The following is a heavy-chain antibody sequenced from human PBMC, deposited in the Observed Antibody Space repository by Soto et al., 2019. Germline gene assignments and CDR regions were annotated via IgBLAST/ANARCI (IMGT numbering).Heavy chain of an antibody. CDR1: GGSISSGDYY. CDR2: IYYSGST. CDR3: ARLIMTMIAEGRNYFDY. D-gene: IGHD3-22*01. V-gene: IGHV4-30-4*01. Sequence: SETLSLTCTVSGGSISSGDYYWSWIRQPPGKGLEWIGYIYYSGSTYYNPSLKSRVTISVDTSKNQFSLKLSSVTAADTAVYYCARLIMTMIAEGRNYFDYWGQGTLVTVSS. J-gene: IGHJ4*02.